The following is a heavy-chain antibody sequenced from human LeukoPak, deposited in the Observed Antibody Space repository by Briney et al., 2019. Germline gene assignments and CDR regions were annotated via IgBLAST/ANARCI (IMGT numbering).Heavy chain of an antibody. CDR1: GYTFTSYD. V-gene: IGHV1-8*01. CDR2: MNPNSGNT. Sequence: ASVKVSCKASGYTFTSYDINWVRQATGQGLEWMGWMNPNSGNTGYAQKFQGRGTMTRNTSISTAYMELSSLRSEDTAVYYCARTGAHSSSWYNWFDPWGQGTLVTVSS. J-gene: IGHJ5*02. D-gene: IGHD6-13*01. CDR3: ARTGAHSSSWYNWFDP.